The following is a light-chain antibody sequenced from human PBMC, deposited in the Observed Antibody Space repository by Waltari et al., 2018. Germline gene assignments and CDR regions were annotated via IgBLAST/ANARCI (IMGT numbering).Light chain of an antibody. J-gene: IGKJ1*01. CDR2: GAS. Sequence: EILMTQSPATLSVSQGERATLSCRASQSVSSNLAWYQQKPGQSPRLLIYGASTRATGIAARFSGSGSGTEFTLTISSLQSEDFALYYCQQYNDWPRTFGQGTKVEI. CDR3: QQYNDWPRT. V-gene: IGKV3-15*01. CDR1: QSVSSN.